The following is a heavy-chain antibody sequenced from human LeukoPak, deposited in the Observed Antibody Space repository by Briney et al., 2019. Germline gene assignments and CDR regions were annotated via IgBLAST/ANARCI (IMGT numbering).Heavy chain of an antibody. Sequence: PGRSLRLSCAASRFTFSSYGMHWVRQAPGKGLEWVAVISYDGSSKYYADSVKGRFTISRDNSKNTLYLQMNSLRAEDTAVYYCAKDMGGGSRTYYDFWSFYYYGMDVWGQGTTVTVSS. CDR2: ISYDGSSK. D-gene: IGHD3-3*01. CDR3: AKDMGGGSRTYYDFWSFYYYGMDV. CDR1: RFTFSSYG. V-gene: IGHV3-30*18. J-gene: IGHJ6*02.